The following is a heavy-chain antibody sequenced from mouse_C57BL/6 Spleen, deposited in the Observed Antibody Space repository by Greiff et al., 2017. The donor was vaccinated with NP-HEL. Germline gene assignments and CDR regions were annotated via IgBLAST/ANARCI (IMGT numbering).Heavy chain of an antibody. Sequence: EVQLQQSGPELVKPGASVKIPCKASGYTFTDYNMDWVKQSPGKSLEWIGDINPNNGGTIYNQKFKGKATLTVDKSSSTAYMELRSLTSEDTAVYYCARESIYYSGSSPFAYWGQGTLVTVSA. D-gene: IGHD1-1*01. V-gene: IGHV1-18*01. CDR1: GYTFTDYN. J-gene: IGHJ3*01. CDR2: INPNNGGT. CDR3: ARESIYYSGSSPFAY.